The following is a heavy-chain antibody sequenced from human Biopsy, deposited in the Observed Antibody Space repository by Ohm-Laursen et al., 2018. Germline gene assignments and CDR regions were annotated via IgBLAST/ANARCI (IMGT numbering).Heavy chain of an antibody. CDR1: GYTFTAYG. CDR3: ARDPGYDFWSGSDPFDI. Sequence: ASVKVSCKTSGYTFTAYGISWVRQAPGQGLEWMGWISTYNDDTNIAQKFQGRVTMTTDTSARTAYMELRSLRSGDTAIYLSARDPGYDFWSGSDPFDIWGQGTLVTVSS. CDR2: ISTYNDDT. J-gene: IGHJ3*02. D-gene: IGHD3-3*01. V-gene: IGHV1-18*04.